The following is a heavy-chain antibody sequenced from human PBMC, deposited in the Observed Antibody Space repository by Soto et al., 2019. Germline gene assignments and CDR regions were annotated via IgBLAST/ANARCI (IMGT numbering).Heavy chain of an antibody. V-gene: IGHV1-2*02. CDR1: GYTFTDYY. CDR3: ARVHVGFDY. D-gene: IGHD1-26*01. Sequence: QVQLVQSGAEVKKPGASVKVSCQASGYTFTDYYIHWVRQAPGQGLEWMGWISPNTGGTKYAQKLQGRVTMTTDTSTSTAYMELRSLRSDDTAVYYCARVHVGFDYWGQGTLVTVSS. CDR2: ISPNTGGT. J-gene: IGHJ4*02.